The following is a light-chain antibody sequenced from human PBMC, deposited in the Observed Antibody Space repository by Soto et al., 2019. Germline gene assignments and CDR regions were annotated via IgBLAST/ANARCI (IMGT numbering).Light chain of an antibody. V-gene: IGKV4-1*01. CDR3: QQYYSPFLT. CDR1: QSVLYSPNNKNY. J-gene: IGKJ4*01. Sequence: DIVMTQSPDSLAVSLGERATINCKSSQSVLYSPNNKNYLAWYQQKPGQPPKLLIYWASTRESGVPDRFSGSGSGKDFTLTISSLQAEDVAVYYCQQYYSPFLTFGGGTKVEIK. CDR2: WAS.